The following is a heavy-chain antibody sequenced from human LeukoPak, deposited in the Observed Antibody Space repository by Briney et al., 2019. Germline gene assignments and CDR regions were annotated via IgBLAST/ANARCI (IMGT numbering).Heavy chain of an antibody. J-gene: IGHJ5*02. Sequence: SETLSLTCTVSGGSISTYYWSWIRQPPGKGLEWIGYIYYSGSTNYNPSLKSRVTISVDTSKTQFSLKMSSVTAADTAMYYCARTTADSAGTSRRWFDPWGQGTLVTVSS. CDR3: ARTTADSAGTSRRWFDP. V-gene: IGHV4-59*01. D-gene: IGHD6-13*01. CDR1: GGSISTYY. CDR2: IYYSGST.